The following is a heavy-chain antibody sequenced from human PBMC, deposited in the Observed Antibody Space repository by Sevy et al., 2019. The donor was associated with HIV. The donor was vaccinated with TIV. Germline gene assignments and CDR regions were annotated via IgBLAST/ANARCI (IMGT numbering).Heavy chain of an antibody. CDR1: GFTFSSYS. Sequence: GGSLRLSCAASGFTFSSYSMNWVRQAPGKGLEWVSSIGSSGSYMYYADSVKGRFTISRDNAENSLYLQMNSLRAEDTAVYYCARGDMTTVTKFDFWGQGTLVTVSS. D-gene: IGHD4-17*01. J-gene: IGHJ4*02. V-gene: IGHV3-21*01. CDR3: ARGDMTTVTKFDF. CDR2: IGSSGSYM.